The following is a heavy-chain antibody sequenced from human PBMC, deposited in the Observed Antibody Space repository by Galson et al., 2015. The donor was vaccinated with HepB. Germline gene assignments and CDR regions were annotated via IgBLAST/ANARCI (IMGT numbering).Heavy chain of an antibody. Sequence: SLRLSCAASGFTFSSYAMHWVRQAPGKGLEWVAIISYDGTNKDYADSVKGRFTISRDNSKNTLYLQMNSLRPEDTAMYYCARDINLWASSTYDYWGQGTLVTVSS. CDR1: GFTFSSYA. CDR3: ARDINLWASSTYDY. V-gene: IGHV3-30-3*01. J-gene: IGHJ4*02. D-gene: IGHD2-2*01. CDR2: ISYDGTNK.